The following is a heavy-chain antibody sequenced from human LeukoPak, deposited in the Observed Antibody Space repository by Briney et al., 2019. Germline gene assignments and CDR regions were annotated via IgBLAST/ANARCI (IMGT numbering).Heavy chain of an antibody. CDR1: GGTFSSYA. J-gene: IGHJ5*02. V-gene: IGHV1-69*13. D-gene: IGHD3-10*01. CDR3: ARFTPGSYYNWFDP. CDR2: IIPIFGTA. Sequence: GASVKVSCKASGGTFSSYAISWVRQAPGQGLEWMGGIIPIFGTANYAQKFQGRVTITADESTSTAYMELSSLRSEDTAVYYCARFTPGSYYNWFDPWGQGTLVTVSS.